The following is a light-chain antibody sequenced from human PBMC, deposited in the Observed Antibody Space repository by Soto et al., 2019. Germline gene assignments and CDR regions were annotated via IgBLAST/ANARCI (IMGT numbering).Light chain of an antibody. J-gene: IGLJ1*01. CDR3: SSYTSSSTLP. Sequence: QSALTQPASVSGTPGQSITISCTGTSSDVGSYNYVSWYQQHPGKAPKLVIYEVSNRPSGVSNRFSGSKSGNTASLTISGLQAEDEADYYCSSYTSSSTLPFGTGTKVTVL. V-gene: IGLV2-14*01. CDR2: EVS. CDR1: SSDVGSYNY.